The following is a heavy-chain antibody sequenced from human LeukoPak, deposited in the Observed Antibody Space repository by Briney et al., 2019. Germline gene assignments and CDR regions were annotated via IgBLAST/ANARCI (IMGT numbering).Heavy chain of an antibody. D-gene: IGHD3-22*01. Sequence: SETLSLTCTVSGGSTSSYYWSWIRQPAGKGLEWIGRIYTSGSTNYNPSLKSRVTMSVDTSKNQFSLKLSSVTAADTAVYYCAGSQITMIVAVTNAHFDYWGQGTLVTVSS. V-gene: IGHV4-4*07. CDR1: GGSTSSYY. CDR2: IYTSGST. CDR3: AGSQITMIVAVTNAHFDY. J-gene: IGHJ4*02.